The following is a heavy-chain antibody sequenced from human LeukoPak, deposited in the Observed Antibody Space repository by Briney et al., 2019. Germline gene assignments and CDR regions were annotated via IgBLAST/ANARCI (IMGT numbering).Heavy chain of an antibody. CDR3: ASLIPYYYGMDV. D-gene: IGHD2-2*02. J-gene: IGHJ6*02. V-gene: IGHV3-11*04. CDR2: ISSSGSTI. CDR1: GFTFSDYY. Sequence: GGSLRFSCAASGFTFSDYYMSWIRQAPGKGLEWVSYISSSGSTIYYADSVKGRFTISRDNAKNSLYLQMNSLRAEDTAVYYCASLIPYYYGMDVWGQGTTVTVSS.